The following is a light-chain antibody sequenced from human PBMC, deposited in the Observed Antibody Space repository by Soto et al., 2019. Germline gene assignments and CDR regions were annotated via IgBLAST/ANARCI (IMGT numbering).Light chain of an antibody. J-gene: IGKJ4*01. CDR2: EAS. Sequence: DIQMTQSPSSLSASVGDRVTITCQASQDITNDLTWYQQTPGKAPKVLIYEASNLKTGVPSRFSGSGSGTDFTFTISSLQPEAIAPYFCQPDDNVTLTLGGGTKVEIK. CDR1: QDITND. CDR3: QPDDNVTLT. V-gene: IGKV1-33*01.